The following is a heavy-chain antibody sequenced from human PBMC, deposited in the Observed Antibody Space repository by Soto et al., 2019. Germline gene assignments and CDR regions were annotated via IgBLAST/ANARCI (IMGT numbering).Heavy chain of an antibody. V-gene: IGHV4-34*02. CDR2: INHSGSS. CDR3: ARGEITLLGGMDV. Sequence: QVQLQQSGAGLLKPSETLSLNCTVSGGSFRGYYWGWVRQPPGKGLEWIGEINHSGSSNYHPSLKSRVTLSVATSKDQFSLTVNSVTPADTAVYYCARGEITLLGGMDVWGQGTTVTVSS. J-gene: IGHJ6*02. D-gene: IGHD3-10*01. CDR1: GGSFRGYY.